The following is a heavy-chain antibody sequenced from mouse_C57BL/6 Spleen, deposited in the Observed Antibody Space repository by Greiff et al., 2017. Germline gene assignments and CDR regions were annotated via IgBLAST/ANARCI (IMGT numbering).Heavy chain of an antibody. V-gene: IGHV1-59*01. D-gene: IGHD1-1*02. Sequence: VQLQQPGAELVRPGTSVKLSCKASGYTFTSYWMHWVKQRPGQGLEWIGVIDPSDSYTNYNQKFKGKATLTVDTSSSTAYMQLSSLTSEDSVVYYCARFTMEGDYWGQGTTLTVSS. CDR2: IDPSDSYT. J-gene: IGHJ2*01. CDR3: ARFTMEGDY. CDR1: GYTFTSYW.